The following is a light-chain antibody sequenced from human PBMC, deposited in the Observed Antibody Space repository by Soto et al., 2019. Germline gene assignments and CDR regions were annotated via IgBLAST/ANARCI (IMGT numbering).Light chain of an antibody. Sequence: DIQMTQSPSTLSGSVGDRFAITCGASQTISSWLAWYQQKPGKAPKLLIYKASTLKSGVPSRFSGSGSGTEFTLTISSLQPDDFATYYCQHYNSYSEAFGQGTKVDNK. CDR3: QHYNSYSEA. CDR2: KAS. V-gene: IGKV1-5*03. J-gene: IGKJ1*01. CDR1: QTISSW.